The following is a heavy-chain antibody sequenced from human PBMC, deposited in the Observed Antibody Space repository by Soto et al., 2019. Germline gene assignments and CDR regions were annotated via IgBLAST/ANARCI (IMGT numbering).Heavy chain of an antibody. CDR3: ARGYGDYVGWFDP. CDR2: INAGNGNT. Sequence: QVQLVQSGAEVKKPGASVKVSCKASGYTFTSYAMHWVRQAPGQRLEWMGWINAGNGNTKYSQKFQGRVTITRDTXASTAYMELSSLRSEDTAVYYCARGYGDYVGWFDPWGQGTLVTVSS. CDR1: GYTFTSYA. V-gene: IGHV1-3*01. D-gene: IGHD4-17*01. J-gene: IGHJ5*02.